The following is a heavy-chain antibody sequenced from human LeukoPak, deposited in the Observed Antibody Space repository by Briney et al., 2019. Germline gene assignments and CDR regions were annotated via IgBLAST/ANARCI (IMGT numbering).Heavy chain of an antibody. CDR2: IWYDGSNK. Sequence: GRSLRLSCAASGFTFSSYGLHWVRQAPGKGLEWVAVIWYDGSNKYYADSVKGRFTITRDNSKNTLYLQMNSLRAEDTAVYYCARGSVEGRSDRVRYYYYGMDVWGQGTTVTVSS. J-gene: IGHJ6*02. CDR3: ARGSVEGRSDRVRYYYYGMDV. CDR1: GFTFSSYG. D-gene: IGHD1-1*01. V-gene: IGHV3-33*01.